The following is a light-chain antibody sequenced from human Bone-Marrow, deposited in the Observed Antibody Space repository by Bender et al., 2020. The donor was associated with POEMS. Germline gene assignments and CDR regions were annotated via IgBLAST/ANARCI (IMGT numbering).Light chain of an antibody. CDR1: SSDVGSYNL. CDR3: SSYTRNKTVL. Sequence: QSALNQPASVSGSPGQSITISCTGTSSDVGSYNLVSWYQQHPGQVPKLMIHNVSNRPSGVSNRFSGSKSGNTASLTISGLQAEDEADYFCSSYTRNKTVLFGGGTKLTVL. J-gene: IGLJ2*01. V-gene: IGLV2-14*02. CDR2: NVS.